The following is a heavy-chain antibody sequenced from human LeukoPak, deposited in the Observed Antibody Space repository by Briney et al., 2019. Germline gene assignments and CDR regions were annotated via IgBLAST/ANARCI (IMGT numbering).Heavy chain of an antibody. CDR1: GFTFSNYG. D-gene: IGHD1-1*01. CDR2: ISYDGVNK. J-gene: IGHJ6*02. CDR3: AKLRELVTYYYYYGLDV. Sequence: GKSLRLSCAASGFTFSNYGMHWVRQAPGKGLEWVALISYDGVNKYYADSVKGRFTISRDNSKNTLYLRMNSLRVEDTALYYCAKLRELVTYYYYYGLDVWGQGTTVTVSS. V-gene: IGHV3-30*18.